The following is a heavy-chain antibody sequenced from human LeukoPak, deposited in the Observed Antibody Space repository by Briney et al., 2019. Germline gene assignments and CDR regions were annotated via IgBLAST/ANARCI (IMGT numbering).Heavy chain of an antibody. CDR2: IYYSGST. CDR3: ARGIRYCSGGSCYSNFDY. D-gene: IGHD2-15*01. V-gene: IGHV4-59*12. CDR1: GGSISSYY. Sequence: XPSETLSLTCTVSGGSISSYYWSWIRQPPGKGLEWIGYIYYSGSTNYNPSLKSRVTISVDTSKNQFSLKLSSVTAADTAVYYCARGIRYCSGGSCYSNFDYWGQGTLVTVSS. J-gene: IGHJ4*02.